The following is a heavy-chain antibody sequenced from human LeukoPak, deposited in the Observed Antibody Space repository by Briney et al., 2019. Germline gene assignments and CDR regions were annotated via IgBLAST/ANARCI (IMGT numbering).Heavy chain of an antibody. CDR2: ISSSSSTI. V-gene: IGHV3-48*02. J-gene: IGHJ3*02. Sequence: GGSLRLSCAASGFTFSSYSMNWVRQAPGKGLEWVSYISSSSSTIYYADSVKGRFTISRDNAKNSLYLQMNSLRDEDTAVYYCARARATAARPAAANDDAFDIWGQGTMVTVSS. CDR1: GFTFSSYS. CDR3: ARARATAARPAAANDDAFDI. D-gene: IGHD6-6*01.